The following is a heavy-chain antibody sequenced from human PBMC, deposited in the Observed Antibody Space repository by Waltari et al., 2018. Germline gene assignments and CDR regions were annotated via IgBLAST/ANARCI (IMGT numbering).Heavy chain of an antibody. J-gene: IGHJ4*02. CDR3: ATGKTGTTWPGFDY. Sequence: EVQLVQSGAEVKKPGATVKISCKVSGYTFTDYYMHWVQQAPGKGLEWMGLGDPEDGETKDAGKFLGRVTITADTSTDTAYMELSSLRSEDTAVYYCATGKTGTTWPGFDYWGQGTLVTVSS. CDR2: GDPEDGET. CDR1: GYTFTDYY. V-gene: IGHV1-69-2*01. D-gene: IGHD1-7*01.